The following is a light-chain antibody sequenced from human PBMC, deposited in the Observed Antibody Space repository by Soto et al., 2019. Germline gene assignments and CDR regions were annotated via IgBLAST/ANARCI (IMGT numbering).Light chain of an antibody. CDR2: DAA. Sequence: DIQLTQSPPSLSASVGDGVTITCQASQDITNYLNWYQHKSGKYPKLLIFDAANLEAGAPSRFSGRGSGTQFTFTISSLQPEDVATYYCQQYENRPLTFGGGTKVE. V-gene: IGKV1-33*01. CDR1: QDITNY. CDR3: QQYENRPLT. J-gene: IGKJ4*01.